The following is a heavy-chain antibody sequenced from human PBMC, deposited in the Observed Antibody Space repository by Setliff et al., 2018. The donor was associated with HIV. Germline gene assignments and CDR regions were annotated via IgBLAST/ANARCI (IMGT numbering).Heavy chain of an antibody. J-gene: IGHJ6*03. Sequence: GESLTISCTASGFTFGDYAMSWVRQAPGKGLEWVGFIRSKAYGGTTEYAASVKGRFTISRDDSKSIAYLQMNSLKTEDTAVYYCTRGVGATRRYYYYYMDVWGKGTTVTVSS. D-gene: IGHD1-26*01. V-gene: IGHV3-49*04. CDR2: IRSKAYGGTT. CDR1: GFTFGDYA. CDR3: TRGVGATRRYYYYYMDV.